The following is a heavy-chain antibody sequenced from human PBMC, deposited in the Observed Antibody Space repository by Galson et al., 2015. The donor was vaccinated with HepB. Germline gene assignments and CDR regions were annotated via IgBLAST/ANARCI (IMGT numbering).Heavy chain of an antibody. D-gene: IGHD6-13*01. J-gene: IGHJ4*02. CDR3: ARSRSSWYWYFDY. V-gene: IGHV3-53*04. CDR1: GFTVSSNY. Sequence: SLRLSCAASGFTVSSNYMSWVRQAPGKGPEWVSVIYSGGSTYYADSVKGRFTISRHNSKNTLYLQMNSLRAEDTAVYYCARSRSSWYWYFDYWGQGTLVTVSS. CDR2: IYSGGST.